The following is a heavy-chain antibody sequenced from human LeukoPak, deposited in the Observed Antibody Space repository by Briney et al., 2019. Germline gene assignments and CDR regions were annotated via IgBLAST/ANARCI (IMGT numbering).Heavy chain of an antibody. CDR2: INHSGST. CDR1: GGSFSGYY. D-gene: IGHD3-10*01. V-gene: IGHV4-34*01. Sequence: SETLSLTCAVYGGSFSGYYWSWIRQPPGKGLEWIGEINHSGSTNYNPSLKSRVTISVDTSKNQFSLKLSSVTAADTAVYYCARVSLWFGVLLSGYYYYYGMDVWGQGTTVTVSS. CDR3: ARVSLWFGVLLSGYYYYYGMDV. J-gene: IGHJ6*02.